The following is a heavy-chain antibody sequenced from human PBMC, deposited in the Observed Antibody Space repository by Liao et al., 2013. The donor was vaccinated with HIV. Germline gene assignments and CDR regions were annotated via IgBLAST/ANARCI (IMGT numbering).Heavy chain of an antibody. V-gene: IGHV4-4*07. J-gene: IGHJ6*03. Sequence: QVQLQESGPGLVKPSETLSLSCTVSNGSISSYFWGWIRQPAGRGLEWIGRVSSSGSTNYNPSLKSRISMSVDTSKNHFSLKVISVTAADTAVYYCARFVTCGGDCYSGYMDVWGTGTTVTVSS. CDR2: VSSSGST. CDR1: NGSISSYF. CDR3: ARFVTCGGDCYSGYMDV. D-gene: IGHD2-21*01.